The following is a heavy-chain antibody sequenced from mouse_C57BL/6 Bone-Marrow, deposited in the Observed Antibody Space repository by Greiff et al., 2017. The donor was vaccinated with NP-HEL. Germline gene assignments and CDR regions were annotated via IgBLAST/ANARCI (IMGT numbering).Heavy chain of an antibody. CDR2: INPGSGGT. Sequence: QVQLQQSGAELVRPGTSVKVSCKASGYAFTNYLIEWVKQRPGQGLEWIGVINPGSGGTNYNEKFKGKATLTADQSSSTAYMQLSSLTSEDSAVYDGARRSYGSSFDYWGQGTTLTVAS. CDR1: GYAFTNYL. J-gene: IGHJ2*01. CDR3: ARRSYGSSFDY. D-gene: IGHD1-1*01. V-gene: IGHV1-54*01.